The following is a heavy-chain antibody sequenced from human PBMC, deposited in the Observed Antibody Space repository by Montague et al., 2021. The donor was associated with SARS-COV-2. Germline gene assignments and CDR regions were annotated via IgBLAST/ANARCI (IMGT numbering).Heavy chain of an antibody. J-gene: IGHJ6*02. CDR3: ARDSSSGSDWYFYYGMDV. Sequence: SLRLSCAASGFTFSSYGMHWVRQAPGKGLEWVAIIWYDGSKNYYVDSVKGRFTISRDNSKNTLYLQMNTLRAEDTAVYYCARDSSSGSDWYFYYGMDVWGRGTTVTVSS. V-gene: IGHV3-33*01. CDR1: GFTFSSYG. D-gene: IGHD6-13*01. CDR2: IWYDGSKN.